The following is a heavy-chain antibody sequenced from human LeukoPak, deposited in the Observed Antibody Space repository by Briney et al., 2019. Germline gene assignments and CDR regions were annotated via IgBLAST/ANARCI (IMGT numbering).Heavy chain of an antibody. CDR1: GFRFSNNA. D-gene: IGHD5-12*01. Sequence: GGSLRLSCVASGFRFSNNAMSWVRQAPGKGLEWVSSVSKTGGTTYYADSVKGRFTIPRDNSRNTVSLQMNSLRAEDTAIYYCAKVATGPWGQGTLVTVSS. CDR3: AKVATGP. CDR2: VSKTGGTT. V-gene: IGHV3-23*01. J-gene: IGHJ5*02.